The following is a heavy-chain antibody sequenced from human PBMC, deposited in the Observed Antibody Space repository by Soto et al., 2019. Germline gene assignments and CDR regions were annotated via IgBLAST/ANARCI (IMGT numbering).Heavy chain of an antibody. J-gene: IGHJ4*02. CDR2: FDPEDGET. Sequence: ASVKVSCKVSGYTLTELSMHWVRQAPGKGLEWMGGFDPEDGETIYAQKFQGRVTMTEDTSTDTAYMELSSLRSEDTAVYYCATGKQRQWPLDYWGQGTLVTVSS. CDR1: GYTLTELS. CDR3: ATGKQRQWPLDY. D-gene: IGHD6-19*01. V-gene: IGHV1-24*01.